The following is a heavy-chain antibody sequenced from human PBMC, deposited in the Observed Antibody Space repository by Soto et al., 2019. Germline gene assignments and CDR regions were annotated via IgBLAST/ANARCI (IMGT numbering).Heavy chain of an antibody. J-gene: IGHJ5*02. D-gene: IGHD6-13*01. CDR2: IFSNDEK. CDR3: ASSYSTSWYWFDP. CDR1: GFSLSNAGLG. V-gene: IGHV2-26*01. Sequence: QVTVKESGPVLVKPTETLTLTCTVSGFSLSNAGLGVSWIRQPPGKALEWLAHIFSNDEKSYSTSLKSRLTISKNTSKSQVVLTMTTTAPVDPAIYYCASSYSTSWYWFDPWGQGTLVTVSS.